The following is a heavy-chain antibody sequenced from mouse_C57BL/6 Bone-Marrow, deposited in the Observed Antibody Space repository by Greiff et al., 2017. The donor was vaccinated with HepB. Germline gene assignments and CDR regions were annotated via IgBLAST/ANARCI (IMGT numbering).Heavy chain of an antibody. J-gene: IGHJ2*01. CDR1: GYPITSGYY. CDR3: AREGDYFDY. Sequence: EVKLMESGPGLVKPSQSLSLTCSVTGYPITSGYYWNWIRQFPGNKLEWMGYISYDGSNNYNPSLKNRISITRDTSKNQFFLKLNSVTTEDTATYYCAREGDYFDYWGQGTTLTVSS. V-gene: IGHV3-6*01. CDR2: ISYDGSN.